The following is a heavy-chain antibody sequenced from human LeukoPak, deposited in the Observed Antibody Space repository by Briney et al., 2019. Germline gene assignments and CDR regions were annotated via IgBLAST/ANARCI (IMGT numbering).Heavy chain of an antibody. Sequence: SETLSLTCTVSGGXISSSSYYWGWIRQPPGKGLEWIGEINHSGSTNYNPSLKSRVTISVDTSKNQFSLKLSSVTAADTAVYYCARDPGDILTGYPYDYWGQGTLVTVSS. D-gene: IGHD3-9*01. CDR1: GGXISSSSYY. J-gene: IGHJ4*02. CDR3: ARDPGDILTGYPYDY. CDR2: INHSGST. V-gene: IGHV4-39*07.